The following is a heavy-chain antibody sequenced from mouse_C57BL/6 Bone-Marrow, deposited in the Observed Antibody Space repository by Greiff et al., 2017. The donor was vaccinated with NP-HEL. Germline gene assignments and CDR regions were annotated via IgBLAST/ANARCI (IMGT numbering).Heavy chain of an antibody. CDR3: AILYYGRSYGYFDV. V-gene: IGHV2-6*01. CDR1: GFSLTSYG. Sequence: VMLVESGPGLVAPSQSLSITCTVSGFSLTSYGVDWVRQSPGKGLEWLGVIWGVGSTNSNSALKSRLSISKDNSKRQVFLKMNSLQTDDTAMYYCAILYYGRSYGYFDVWGTGTTVTVSS. J-gene: IGHJ1*03. D-gene: IGHD1-1*01. CDR2: IWGVGST.